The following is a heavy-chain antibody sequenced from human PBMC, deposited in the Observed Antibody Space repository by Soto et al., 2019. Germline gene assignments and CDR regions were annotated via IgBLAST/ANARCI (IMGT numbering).Heavy chain of an antibody. V-gene: IGHV4-34*01. Sequence: SETLSLTCAFYVGSFSGYYWSCIRHPPGKWLEWIGEINHSGSTNYNPSLKSRATISVDTSKNQFSLKLSSVTAADTAVYYCARFANGTNGGGYYGMEVWGQGTTVSVSS. CDR2: INHSGST. D-gene: IGHD1-1*01. CDR1: VGSFSGYY. J-gene: IGHJ6*01. CDR3: ARFANGTNGGGYYGMEV.